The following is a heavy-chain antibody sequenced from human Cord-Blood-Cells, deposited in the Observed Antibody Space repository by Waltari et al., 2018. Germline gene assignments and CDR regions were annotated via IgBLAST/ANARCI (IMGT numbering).Heavy chain of an antibody. CDR2: ISYDGSNK. J-gene: IGHJ4*02. CDR3: ARDHDSSGYYDY. CDR1: GFTFRSYD. V-gene: IGHV3-30-3*01. Sequence: QVQLVESGGGVVQPGRSLRGSCAASGFTFRSYDTHWVRQAPGKGLEWVAVISYDGSNKYYADSVKGRFTISRDNSKNTLYLQMNSLRAEDTAVYYCARDHDSSGYYDYWGQGTLVTVSS. D-gene: IGHD3-22*01.